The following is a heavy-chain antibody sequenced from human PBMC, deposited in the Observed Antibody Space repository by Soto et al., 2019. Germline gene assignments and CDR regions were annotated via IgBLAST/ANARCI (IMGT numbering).Heavy chain of an antibody. CDR3: ARGYVGQQWLAFDY. V-gene: IGHV3-33*01. D-gene: IGHD6-19*01. CDR1: GFTFSSYG. Sequence: GGSLRLSCAASGFTFSSYGMHWVRQAPGKGLEWVAVIWYDGSNKYYADSVKGRFTISRDNSKNTLYLQMNSLRAEDTAVYYCARGYVGQQWLAFDYWGQGTLVTVSS. J-gene: IGHJ4*02. CDR2: IWYDGSNK.